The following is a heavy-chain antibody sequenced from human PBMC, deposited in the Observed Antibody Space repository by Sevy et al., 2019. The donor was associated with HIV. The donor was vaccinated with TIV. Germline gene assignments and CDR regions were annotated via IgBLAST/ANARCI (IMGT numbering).Heavy chain of an antibody. J-gene: IGHJ4*02. Sequence: GGSLRLSCAASGFTFSSYAMSWVRQSPGKGLEWVSCIIGSGGRTYYAESVKGRFTISRDKAKKTLYLQMNNLRAEDTAVYYCAKDGHDYGDFYFNYWGQGTLVTVSS. V-gene: IGHV3-23*01. D-gene: IGHD4-17*01. CDR1: GFTFSSYA. CDR2: IIGSGGRT. CDR3: AKDGHDYGDFYFNY.